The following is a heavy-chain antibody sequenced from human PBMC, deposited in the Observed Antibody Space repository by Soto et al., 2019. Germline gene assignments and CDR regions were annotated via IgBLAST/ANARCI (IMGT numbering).Heavy chain of an antibody. CDR2: INHSGST. CDR1: GGSFSGYY. J-gene: IGHJ4*02. D-gene: IGHD2-8*02. CDR3: ARDKITGLFDY. Sequence: PAETLSLTLAGYGGSFSGYYGTWIRQPPGTGLEWIGEINHSGSTNYNPSLKSRVTILVDTSKNQFSLKLTSVTAADTAVYYCARDKITGLFDYWGQGTLVTVS. V-gene: IGHV4-34*01.